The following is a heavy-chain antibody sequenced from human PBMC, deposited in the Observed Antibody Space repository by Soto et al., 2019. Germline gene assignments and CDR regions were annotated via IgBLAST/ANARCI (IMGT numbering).Heavy chain of an antibody. Sequence: GGSRRLSCAASGFTFSSYAMHWVRQAPGKGLEWVAVISYDGSNKYYADSVKGRFTISRDNSKNTLYLQMNSLRAEDTAVYYCASEWLLYFDYWGQGTLVTVSS. V-gene: IGHV3-30-3*01. CDR2: ISYDGSNK. D-gene: IGHD3-3*01. J-gene: IGHJ4*02. CDR1: GFTFSSYA. CDR3: ASEWLLYFDY.